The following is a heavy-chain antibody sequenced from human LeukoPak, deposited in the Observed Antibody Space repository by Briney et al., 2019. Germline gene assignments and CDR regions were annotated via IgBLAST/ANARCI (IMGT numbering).Heavy chain of an antibody. CDR2: ISGSGGNT. D-gene: IGHD3-10*01. CDR3: ANPGGVDY. CDR1: GFTFSTYT. V-gene: IGHV3-23*01. Sequence: GGSLRLSCAASGFTFSTYTMSWVRQAPGKGLEWVSAISGSGGNTYYADSVKGRFTISRDNSKNTLYLQMDSLRADDTAVYYCANPGGVDYWGQGTLVTVSS. J-gene: IGHJ4*02.